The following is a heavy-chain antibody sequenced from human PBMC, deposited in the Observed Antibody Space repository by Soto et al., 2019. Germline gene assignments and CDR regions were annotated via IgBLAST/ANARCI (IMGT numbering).Heavy chain of an antibody. CDR3: VTSRPIRRWSGFES. J-gene: IGHJ5*02. Sequence: GSVRLSGSASGCSLSDHYMDWGRQAPAKGLKWIGRTRNKVYSYTTEYAASLKGRFTISRGNSNDSLYLHMNTLKTEDTAIYYCVTSRPIRRWSGFESWGQGAMVNLSP. D-gene: IGHD3-9*01. V-gene: IGHV3-72*01. CDR2: TRNKVYSYTT. CDR1: GCSLSDHY.